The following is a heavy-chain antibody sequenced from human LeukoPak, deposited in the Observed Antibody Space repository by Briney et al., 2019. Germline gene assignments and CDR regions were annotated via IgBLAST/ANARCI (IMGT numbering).Heavy chain of an antibody. D-gene: IGHD6-13*01. V-gene: IGHV4-59*03. CDR2: IYDIGTT. J-gene: IGHJ3*02. CDR1: GGSITRFY. Sequence: TSETLSHTCTVSGGSITRFYWSWIRQPPGKGLEWIGYIYDIGTTNYNPSLKTRVTMSVDTSNNQFSLKLSSVTAADTAVYYCAQIAAAATDAFDIWGQGTMVTVSS. CDR3: AQIAAAATDAFDI.